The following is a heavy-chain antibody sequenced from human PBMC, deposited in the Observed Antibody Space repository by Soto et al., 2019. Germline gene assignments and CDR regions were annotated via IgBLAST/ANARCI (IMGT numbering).Heavy chain of an antibody. J-gene: IGHJ5*02. CDR2: IKSNADGGTT. CDR3: TAHNFLSGSGFDP. CDR1: DFSFSDAW. V-gene: IGHV3-15*07. D-gene: IGHD3-3*01. Sequence: ELQLVESGGGLVKPGGSLRLSCAGPDFSFSDAWMNWVRQAPGKGLDWVGRIKSNADGGTTDYAAPVKGRFTISRDDSKKTLYLQMNSLKTEDTAVYYCTAHNFLSGSGFDPWGQGTLVTVSS.